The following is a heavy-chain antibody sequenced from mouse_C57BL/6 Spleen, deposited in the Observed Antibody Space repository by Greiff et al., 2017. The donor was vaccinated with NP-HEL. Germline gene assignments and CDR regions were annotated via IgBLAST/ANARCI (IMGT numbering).Heavy chain of an antibody. D-gene: IGHD1-2*01. V-gene: IGHV1-20*01. J-gene: IGHJ2*01. CDR2: IYPSDGDT. CDR1: GYAFTSYC. Sequence: VQLQQSGPELVKPGASVKMSCKASGYAFTSYCMNWVKQRPGKSLEWIGRIYPSDGDTFYNQKFKGKATLTVDKSSSTAYMKLRSLTSEDSAVYYCARGYVRGYYFDYWGQGTTLTVSS. CDR3: ARGYVRGYYFDY.